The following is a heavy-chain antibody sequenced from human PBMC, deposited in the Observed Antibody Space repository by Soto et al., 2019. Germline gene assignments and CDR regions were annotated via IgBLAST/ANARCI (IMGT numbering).Heavy chain of an antibody. CDR3: AVLGYYDSSGYPMAFDI. Sequence: ASVKVSCKASGYTFTSYYMHWVRQAPGQRLEWMGWINAGNGNTKYSQKFQGRVTITRDTSASTAYMELSSLRSEDTAVYYCAVLGYYDSSGYPMAFDIWGQGTMVTVSS. J-gene: IGHJ3*02. CDR1: GYTFTSYY. CDR2: INAGNGNT. D-gene: IGHD3-22*01. V-gene: IGHV1-3*01.